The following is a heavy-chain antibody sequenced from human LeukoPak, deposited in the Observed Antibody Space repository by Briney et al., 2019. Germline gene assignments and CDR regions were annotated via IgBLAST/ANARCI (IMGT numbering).Heavy chain of an antibody. J-gene: IGHJ4*02. CDR3: TTGIDDEGGY. CDR1: GFSFSSYA. V-gene: IGHV3-30*03. Sequence: GGSLRLSCAASGFSFSSYAMHWVRQAPGEGLEWVAVISYDGNNNYYGDSVEGRFIISRDNSKNTLYLQMDSLEVEDTGMYYCTTGIDDEGGYWGQGTLVTVSS. CDR2: ISYDGNNN. D-gene: IGHD3-3*02.